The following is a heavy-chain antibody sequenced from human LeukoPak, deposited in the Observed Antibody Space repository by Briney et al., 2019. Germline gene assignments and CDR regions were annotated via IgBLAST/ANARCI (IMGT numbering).Heavy chain of an antibody. CDR2: IYSSGST. J-gene: IGHJ5*02. CDR3: ARSYGSGSYPWFDP. D-gene: IGHD3-10*01. CDR1: GGSISSYY. V-gene: IGHV4-4*07. Sequence: SETLSLTCTVSGGSISSYYWSWIRQPAGKGLEWIGRIYSSGSTNYNPSLKSRVTMSVDTSKNQFSLKLRSVTAADTAVYYCARSYGSGSYPWFDPWGQGTLVTVSS.